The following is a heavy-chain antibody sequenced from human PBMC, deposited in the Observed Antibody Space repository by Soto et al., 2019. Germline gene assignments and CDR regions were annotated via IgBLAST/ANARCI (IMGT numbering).Heavy chain of an antibody. D-gene: IGHD3-10*01. V-gene: IGHV3-15*01. CDR1: GFTFSNAW. Sequence: GGSLRLSCAASGFTFSNAWMSWVRQAPGKGLEWVGRIKSKTDGRTKDYAAPGKGRFTISREDSENTLYMQMNSLKTDDKAGYYYATAGIDNSFGAFDIWGQGTMVTVSS. CDR2: IKSKTDGRTK. J-gene: IGHJ3*02. CDR3: ATAGIDNSFGAFDI.